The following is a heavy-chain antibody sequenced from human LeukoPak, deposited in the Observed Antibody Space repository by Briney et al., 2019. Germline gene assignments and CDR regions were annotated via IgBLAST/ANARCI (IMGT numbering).Heavy chain of an antibody. V-gene: IGHV4-39*01. D-gene: IGHD6-19*01. CDR3: ARQNFYSSGRHIDY. CDR1: GGSISSSSYY. CDR2: IYYSGST. Sequence: SETLSLTCTVSGGSISSSSYYWGWIRQPPGKGLEWIGSIYYSGSTYYNPSLKSRVTISVDTSKNQFSLKLSSVTAADTPVYYCARQNFYSSGRHIDYWGQGTLVTVSS. J-gene: IGHJ4*02.